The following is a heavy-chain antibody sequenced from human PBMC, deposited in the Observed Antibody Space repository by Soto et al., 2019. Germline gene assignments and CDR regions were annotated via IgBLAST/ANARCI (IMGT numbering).Heavy chain of an antibody. CDR2: INAGNGNT. J-gene: IGHJ6*03. D-gene: IGHD4-4*01. CDR3: ARVVTTFERYYYSYMDV. CDR1: GYTFTSYA. Sequence: GASVKVSCKASGYTFTSYAMHWVRQAPGQRLEWMGWINAGNGNTKYSQKFQGRVTITRDTSASTAYMELSSLRSEDTAVYYCARVVTTFERYYYSYMDVWGKGTTVTVSS. V-gene: IGHV1-3*01.